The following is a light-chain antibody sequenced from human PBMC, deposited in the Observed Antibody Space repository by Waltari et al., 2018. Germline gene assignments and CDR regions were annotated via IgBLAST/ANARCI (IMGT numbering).Light chain of an antibody. J-gene: IGKJ2*01. CDR2: GAS. Sequence: EIVLTQSPGTLSLSPGERATLSCRASQRVSSRYLAWYQQKPGQAPRLLIHGASSRATGTPDRFSGSGSGTYFTLTISRLEPEDFAVYYCQQYGSSPMYTFGHGTKLEIK. CDR3: QQYGSSPMYT. CDR1: QRVSSRY. V-gene: IGKV3-20*01.